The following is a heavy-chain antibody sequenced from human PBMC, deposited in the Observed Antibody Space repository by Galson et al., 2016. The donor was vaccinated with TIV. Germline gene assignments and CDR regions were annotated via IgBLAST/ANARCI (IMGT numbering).Heavy chain of an antibody. D-gene: IGHD2-2*03. CDR3: TRERGPGYCSSTGCYGYYGMDV. V-gene: IGHV1-2*06. J-gene: IGHJ6*02. CDR2: INPDSGGT. Sequence: SVKVSCKASGYTFTHYFVHWVRQAPGQGLEWMGRINPDSGGTDYAQKFQGRVTMTRDTSISTAYMDLSRLRSDDTAVYYCTRERGPGYCSSTGCYGYYGMDVWGQGTMVTVSS. CDR1: GYTFTHYF.